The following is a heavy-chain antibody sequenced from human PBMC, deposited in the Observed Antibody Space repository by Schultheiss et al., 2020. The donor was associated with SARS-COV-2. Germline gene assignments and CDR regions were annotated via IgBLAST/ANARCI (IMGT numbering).Heavy chain of an antibody. J-gene: IGHJ6*02. V-gene: IGHV3-7*03. Sequence: GGSLRLSCAASRFIFSNYWMNWVRQTPGKGLEWVATIKQDGTEKYYGDSVRGRFTISRDNAKNSLYLQMNSLRAEDTAVYYCARVGSDYYDSSGQSIKYYGMDVWGQGTTVTVSS. CDR2: IKQDGTEK. CDR1: RFIFSNYW. D-gene: IGHD3-22*01. CDR3: ARVGSDYYDSSGQSIKYYGMDV.